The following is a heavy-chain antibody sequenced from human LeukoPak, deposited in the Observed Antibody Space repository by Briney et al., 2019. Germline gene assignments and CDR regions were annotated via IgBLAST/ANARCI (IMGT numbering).Heavy chain of an antibody. V-gene: IGHV4-39*01. CDR2: IYYSGST. CDR1: GGSISSSSYY. J-gene: IGHJ3*02. Sequence: SETLSLTCTVSGGSISSSSYYWGWIRQPPGKGLEWIGSIYYSGSTYYNPSLKSRVTISVDTSKNQFSLKLSSVTAADTAVYYCARLAEGGTYYYDSSGYYYATLGAFDIWGQGTMVTVSS. D-gene: IGHD3-22*01. CDR3: ARLAEGGTYYYDSSGYYYATLGAFDI.